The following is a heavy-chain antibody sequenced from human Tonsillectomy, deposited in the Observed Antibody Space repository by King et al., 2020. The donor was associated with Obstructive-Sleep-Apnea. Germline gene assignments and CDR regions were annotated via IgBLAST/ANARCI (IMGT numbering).Heavy chain of an antibody. CDR2: INPDSGGT. CDR1: GYTFTGYY. V-gene: IGHV1-2*02. CDR3: ARRDGDPPLDY. J-gene: IGHJ4*02. D-gene: IGHD3-10*01. Sequence: VQLVQSGAEVKKPGASVKVSCKASGYTFTGYYMHWVRQAPGQGLEWMGWINPDSGGTNYAQNFQGRVTMTRDTSISTAYMELSSLRSDDTAGYYCARRDGDPPLDYWGQGTLGRVSS.